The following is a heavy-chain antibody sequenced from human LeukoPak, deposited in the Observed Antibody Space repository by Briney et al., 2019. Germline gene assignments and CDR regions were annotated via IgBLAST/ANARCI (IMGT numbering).Heavy chain of an antibody. CDR2: IYSGGST. D-gene: IGHD6-13*01. CDR3: AREGQQLASFDY. Sequence: GGSLRLSCAASGFTFSSYTINWVRQAPGKGLEWVSVIYSGGSTYYADSVKGRFTISRDNSKDTLYLQMNSLRAEDTAVYYCAREGQQLASFDYWGQGTLVTVSS. V-gene: IGHV3-53*01. J-gene: IGHJ4*02. CDR1: GFTFSSYT.